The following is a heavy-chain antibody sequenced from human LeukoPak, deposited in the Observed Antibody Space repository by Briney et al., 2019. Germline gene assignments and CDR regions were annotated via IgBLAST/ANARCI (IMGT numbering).Heavy chain of an antibody. D-gene: IGHD4-11*01. Sequence: SVKVSCKASGGTFSSYAISWVRQAPGQGLEWMGGIIPIFGTANYAQKFQGRVTITADESTSTAYMELGSLRSEDTAVHYCATVTTVGGFDYWGQGTLVTVSS. V-gene: IGHV1-69*13. CDR2: IIPIFGTA. CDR3: ATVTTVGGFDY. J-gene: IGHJ4*02. CDR1: GGTFSSYA.